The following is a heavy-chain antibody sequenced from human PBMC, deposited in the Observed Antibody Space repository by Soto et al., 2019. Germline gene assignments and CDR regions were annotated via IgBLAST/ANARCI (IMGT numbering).Heavy chain of an antibody. CDR1: GFTFRSFE. J-gene: IGHJ4*02. Sequence: PXVSLRLSCAASGFTFRSFEMDWVRQTPGKGLEWVSYISSSGSTLSYADSVKGRFTISRDNAQNSLHLQMNSLRAEDTAVYYCARLAGHALDYWGQGTLVTVSS. V-gene: IGHV3-48*03. CDR2: ISSSGSTL. CDR3: ARLAGHALDY.